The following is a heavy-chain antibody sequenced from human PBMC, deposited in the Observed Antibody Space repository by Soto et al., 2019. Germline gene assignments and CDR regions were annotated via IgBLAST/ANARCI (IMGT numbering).Heavy chain of an antibody. D-gene: IGHD6-13*01. CDR3: AREYSSSWYEIDY. J-gene: IGHJ4*02. CDR2: ISDDGGKK. CDR1: GFTFSSYA. V-gene: IGHV3-30-3*01. Sequence: QVQLVESGGGVVQSGRSLRLSCAASGFTFSSYAIHWVRQAPGKGLEWVAVISDDGGKKYYTDSVKGRSTISRDNPKNTLYLQMNSLRAEDTAVYYCAREYSSSWYEIDYWGQGTLVTVSS.